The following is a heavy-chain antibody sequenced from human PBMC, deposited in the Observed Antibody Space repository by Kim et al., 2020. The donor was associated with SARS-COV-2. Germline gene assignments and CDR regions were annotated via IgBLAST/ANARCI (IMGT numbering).Heavy chain of an antibody. Sequence: NYAQKFQGRVTITADESTSTAYMELSSLRSEDTAVYYCARGGYDAPDPDYWGQGTLGTVSS. J-gene: IGHJ4*02. V-gene: IGHV1-69*01. D-gene: IGHD5-12*01. CDR3: ARGGYDAPDPDY.